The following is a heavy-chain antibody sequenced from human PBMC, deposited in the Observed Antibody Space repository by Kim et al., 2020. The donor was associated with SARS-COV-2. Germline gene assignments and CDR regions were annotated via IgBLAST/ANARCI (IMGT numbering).Heavy chain of an antibody. CDR2: IIPIFGTA. Sequence: SVKVSCKASGGTFSSYAISWVRQAPGQGLEWMGGIIPIFGTANYAQKFQGRVTITADESTSTAYMELSSLRSEDTAVYYCARYCSGGSCFFPGRFDPPDVDTAMADYYYYGMDVWGQGTTVTVSS. CDR3: ARYCSGGSCFFPGRFDPPDVDTAMADYYYYGMDV. V-gene: IGHV1-69*13. CDR1: GGTFSSYA. D-gene: IGHD2-15*01. J-gene: IGHJ6*02.